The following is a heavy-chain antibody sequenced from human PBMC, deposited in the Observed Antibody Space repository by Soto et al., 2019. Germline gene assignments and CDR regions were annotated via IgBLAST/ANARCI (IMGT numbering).Heavy chain of an antibody. CDR2: INPNVGGT. J-gene: IGHJ5*02. D-gene: IGHD3-16*01. CDR3: ARGGREVPRTPYDT. V-gene: IGHV1-2*02. Sequence: QVQLVQSGAEVKKPGASVYVSCKASGYTFSDYYLHWLRQAPGQGLQWMGWINPNVGGTNYARRFQGRVTMTRDTSISTVYMKLTRLSPDDTAIYYCARGGREVPRTPYDTWGQGTLVTVSS. CDR1: GYTFSDYY.